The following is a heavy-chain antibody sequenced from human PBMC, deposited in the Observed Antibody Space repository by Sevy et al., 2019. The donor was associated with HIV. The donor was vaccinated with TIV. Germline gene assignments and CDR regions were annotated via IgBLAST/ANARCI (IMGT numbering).Heavy chain of an antibody. Sequence: GGSLRLSCAASGFTFSNYAMHWVRQAPGKGLEWVSVISSDGSNKYYADSVKGRFTISRDNPKNTVYLQMNSVRAEDTAVYYCARDPWWSVNTHGYESWGQGTLVTVSS. V-gene: IGHV3-30-3*01. CDR1: GFTFSNYA. CDR3: ARDPWWSVNTHGYES. J-gene: IGHJ4*02. CDR2: ISSDGSNK. D-gene: IGHD5-18*01.